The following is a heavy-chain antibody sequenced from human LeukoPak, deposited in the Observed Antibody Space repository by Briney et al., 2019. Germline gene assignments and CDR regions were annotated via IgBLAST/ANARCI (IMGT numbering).Heavy chain of an antibody. J-gene: IGHJ5*02. CDR1: GGSISSYY. Sequence: PSQTLSLTCTVSGGSISSYYWSWIRQPPGKGLEWIGHIYYSGSTNYNPSLKSRVTISVDTSKNQFSLKLSSVTAADTAVYYCARWGTYASTSNWFDPWGQGTLVTVSS. V-gene: IGHV4-59*12. CDR3: ARWGTYASTSNWFDP. CDR2: IYYSGST. D-gene: IGHD2-2*01.